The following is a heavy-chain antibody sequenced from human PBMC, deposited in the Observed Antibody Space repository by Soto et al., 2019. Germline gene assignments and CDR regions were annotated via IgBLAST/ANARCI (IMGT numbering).Heavy chain of an antibody. CDR1: GGTFSSYA. CDR2: IIPIFGTA. Sequence: QVQLVQSGAEVKKPGSSVKVSCKASGGTFSSYAIRWVRQAPGQGLEWMGGIIPIFGTANYAQKVQGRVTITADESTSTAYMELSSLRSEDTAVYYCALHYGSGSNYYYYGMDVWGQGTTVTVSS. V-gene: IGHV1-69*12. CDR3: ALHYGSGSNYYYYGMDV. J-gene: IGHJ6*02. D-gene: IGHD3-10*01.